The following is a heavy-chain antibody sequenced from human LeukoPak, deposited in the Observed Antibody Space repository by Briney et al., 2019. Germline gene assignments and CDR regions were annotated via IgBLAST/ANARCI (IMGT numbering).Heavy chain of an antibody. D-gene: IGHD3-10*01. V-gene: IGHV3-23*01. CDR1: GFTFSRYA. Sequence: GESLRLSCAASGFTFSRYAMSWVRQAPGKGLEWVSVISGSGDTTYYAGSVKGRFTISRDNSKNTLYLQVNSLRAEDTAVYYCARRGGSTATGYYFDYWGQGTLVTVSS. J-gene: IGHJ4*02. CDR3: ARRGGSTATGYYFDY. CDR2: ISGSGDTT.